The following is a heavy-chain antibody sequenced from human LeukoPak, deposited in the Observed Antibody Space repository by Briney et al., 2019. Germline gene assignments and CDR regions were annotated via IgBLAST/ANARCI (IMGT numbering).Heavy chain of an antibody. V-gene: IGHV3-7*01. CDR3: ARVGTWELQRVFDF. J-gene: IGHJ4*02. CDR1: GFAFSDYW. Sequence: GGSLRLSCATFGFAFSDYWMTWVRQVPGKGLEWVANINREGNDKYYVDSVKGRFTISSDNAKNSVDLQMDSLRVEDTAVYYCARVGTWELQRVFDFWGQGTLVTVSS. D-gene: IGHD1-26*01. CDR2: INREGNDK.